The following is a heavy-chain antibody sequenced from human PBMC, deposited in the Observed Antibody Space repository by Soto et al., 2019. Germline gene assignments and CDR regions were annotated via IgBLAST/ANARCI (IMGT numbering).Heavy chain of an antibody. CDR2: IYSSGST. CDR1: SGSISSSNYY. J-gene: IGHJ4*02. D-gene: IGHD4-17*01. Sequence: QLQLQESGPGLVKPSETLSLTCIVSSGSISSSNYYWVWIRQPPGKGLEWIGSIYSSGSTYYNPSHRSRVTISVDTSKNQFSLKLSSVTAADTAVYYCASRYGDYEYWGQGALVTVSS. V-gene: IGHV4-39*01. CDR3: ASRYGDYEY.